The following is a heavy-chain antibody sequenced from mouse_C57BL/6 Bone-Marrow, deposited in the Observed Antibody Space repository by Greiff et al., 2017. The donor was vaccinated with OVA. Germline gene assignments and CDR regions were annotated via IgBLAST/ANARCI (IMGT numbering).Heavy chain of an antibody. Sequence: VQLVESGPGLVQPSQSLSITCTVSGFSLTSYGVHWVRQSPGKGLEWLGVIWSGGSTDYNAAFISRLSISKDNSKSQVFFKMNSLQADDTAIYYCARFGGNYFYWYFDVWGTGTTVTVSS. V-gene: IGHV2-2*01. CDR3: ARFGGNYFYWYFDV. CDR2: IWSGGST. J-gene: IGHJ1*03. D-gene: IGHD2-1*01. CDR1: GFSLTSYG.